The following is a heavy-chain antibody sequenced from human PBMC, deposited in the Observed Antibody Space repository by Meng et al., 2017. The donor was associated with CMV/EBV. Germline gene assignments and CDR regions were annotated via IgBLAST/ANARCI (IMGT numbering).Heavy chain of an antibody. CDR3: AREIPQAWAS. J-gene: IGHJ5*02. CDR2: IYGSGNT. Sequence: EMLVGESWGGFVQPGVSLRLSCNASGFSVRSNYMSWVRQAPGKGLEWISIIYGSGNTYYGDSVKGRFTISRDNFRNTLYLQMNSLRAEDTAVYYCAREIPQAWASWGQGTLVTVSS. V-gene: IGHV3-66*01. D-gene: IGHD2-21*01. CDR1: GFSVRSNY.